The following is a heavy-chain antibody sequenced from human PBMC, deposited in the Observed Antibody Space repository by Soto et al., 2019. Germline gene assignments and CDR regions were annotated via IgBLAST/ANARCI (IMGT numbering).Heavy chain of an antibody. V-gene: IGHV4-59*08. CDR1: GGSISSYY. CDR3: ARLAYYDILQFDY. D-gene: IGHD3-9*01. J-gene: IGHJ4*02. Sequence: SETLSLTCTVSGGSISSYYWSWIRQPPGKGLEWIGYIYYSGSTNYNPSLKSRVTISVDTSKNQFSLKLSSVTAADTAVYYCARLAYYDILQFDYWGQGTLVTVSS. CDR2: IYYSGST.